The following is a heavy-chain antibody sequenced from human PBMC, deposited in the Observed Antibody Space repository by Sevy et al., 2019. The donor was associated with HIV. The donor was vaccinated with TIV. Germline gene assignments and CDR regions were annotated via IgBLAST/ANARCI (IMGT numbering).Heavy chain of an antibody. Sequence: SETLSLTCTVSGGSISSYYWSWIRQPAGKGLEWIGRIYTSGSTNYNPPLKSRVTMSVDTSKNQFSLKLSSVTAADTAVYYCARDREDIVVVPAVHYYYYYMDVWGKGTTVTVSS. CDR3: ARDREDIVVVPAVHYYYYYMDV. V-gene: IGHV4-4*07. CDR1: GGSISSYY. D-gene: IGHD2-2*01. CDR2: IYTSGST. J-gene: IGHJ6*03.